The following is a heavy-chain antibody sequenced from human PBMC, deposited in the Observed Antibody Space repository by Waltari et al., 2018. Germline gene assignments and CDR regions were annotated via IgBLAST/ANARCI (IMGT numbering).Heavy chain of an antibody. V-gene: IGHV2-5*01. CDR2: IYWNDDK. D-gene: IGHD6-13*01. J-gene: IGHJ3*02. CDR3: AHSSRPRELVHAFDI. CDR1: GFSLSTSGVG. Sequence: QITLKESGPTLVKPTQTLTLTCTFSGFSLSTSGVGVGWIRQPPGKALEWLALIYWNDDKSYSPSMKSRRTSTKDTTKNQGVLTRTNMDPVDTATYYCAHSSRPRELVHAFDIWGQGTMVTVSS.